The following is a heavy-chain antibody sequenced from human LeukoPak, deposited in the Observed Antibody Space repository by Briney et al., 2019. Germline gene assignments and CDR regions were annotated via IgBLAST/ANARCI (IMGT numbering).Heavy chain of an antibody. J-gene: IGHJ6*03. Sequence: ASVKVSCKVSGYTLTELSMHWVRQAPGKGLEWMGGFDPEDGETIYAQKFQGRVTMTEDTSTDTAYMELSSLRSEDTAVYYCATLTWGYYDSSGYPRTLRPSSHYYYYYMDVWGKGTTVTISS. D-gene: IGHD3-22*01. CDR3: ATLTWGYYDSSGYPRTLRPSSHYYYYYMDV. CDR2: FDPEDGET. V-gene: IGHV1-24*01. CDR1: GYTLTELS.